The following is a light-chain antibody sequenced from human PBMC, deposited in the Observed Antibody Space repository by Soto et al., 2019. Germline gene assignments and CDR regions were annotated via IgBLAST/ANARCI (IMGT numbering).Light chain of an antibody. CDR3: SSHTSSHTCV. J-gene: IGLJ1*01. CDR1: SSDVGGYNY. V-gene: IGLV2-14*01. CDR2: DVN. Sequence: QSALTQPASVSGSPGQSITISCTGTSSDVGGYNYVSWHQQHPGKAPKLMIFDVNNRPSGVSNRFSGSKSGNTASLTISGLQAEDEADYYCSSHTSSHTCVFGTGTKLTVL.